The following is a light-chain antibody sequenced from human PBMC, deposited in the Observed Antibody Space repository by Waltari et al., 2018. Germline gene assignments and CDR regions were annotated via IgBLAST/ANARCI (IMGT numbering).Light chain of an antibody. CDR1: GSDVGSYVY. CDR2: DVS. CDR3: SSYTSSGTVI. V-gene: IGLV2-14*03. J-gene: IGLJ2*01. Sequence: QSALTQPASVSGSPGQSITISCTGTGSDVGSYVYGSWYQQHPGKGPKLMIFDVSNRPSGVSNRFSGSKSGNTASLTISGLQAEDEADYYCSSYTSSGTVIFGGGTKLTVL.